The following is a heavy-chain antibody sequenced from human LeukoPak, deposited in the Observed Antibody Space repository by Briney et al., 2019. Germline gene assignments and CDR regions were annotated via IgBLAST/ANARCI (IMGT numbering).Heavy chain of an antibody. V-gene: IGHV1-69*13. CDR3: ARSSSDRLRYFDWYNFAEYFQH. CDR1: GYTFTSYG. Sequence: ASVKVSCKASGYTFTSYGISWVRQAPGQGLEWMGGIIPIFGTANYAQKFQGRVTITADESTSTAYMELSSLRSEDTAVYYCARSSSDRLRYFDWYNFAEYFQHWGQGTLVTVSS. J-gene: IGHJ1*01. D-gene: IGHD3-9*01. CDR2: IIPIFGTA.